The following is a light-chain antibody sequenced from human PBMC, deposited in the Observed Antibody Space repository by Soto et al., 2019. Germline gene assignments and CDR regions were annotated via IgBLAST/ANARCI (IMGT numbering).Light chain of an antibody. Sequence: EIVLTQSPDTLSLSPGERGTLSCRASQSVASNSLAWYQQKPGQAPRLLIYGASSRATGIPDRFRGFGSGADFTLTISRLEPEDFAVYYCQQYGSSPLTFGGGTKVGIK. CDR2: GAS. J-gene: IGKJ4*01. CDR1: QSVASNS. V-gene: IGKV3-20*01. CDR3: QQYGSSPLT.